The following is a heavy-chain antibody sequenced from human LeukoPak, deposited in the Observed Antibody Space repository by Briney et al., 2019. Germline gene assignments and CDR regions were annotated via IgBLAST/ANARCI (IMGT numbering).Heavy chain of an antibody. CDR2: IKQDGSER. CDR1: GFTFSSYW. Sequence: GGSLRLSCAASGFTFSSYWMSWVRQAPGKGLEWVANIKQDGSERYYVDSVKGRFTISRDNAKNSLYLQMNSLRAEDTAVYYCARGGGVAARPWDYWGQGTLVTVSS. J-gene: IGHJ4*02. D-gene: IGHD6-6*01. V-gene: IGHV3-7*03. CDR3: ARGGGVAARPWDY.